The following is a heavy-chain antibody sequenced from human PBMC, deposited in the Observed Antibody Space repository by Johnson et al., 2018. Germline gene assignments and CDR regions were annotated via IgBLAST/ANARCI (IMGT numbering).Heavy chain of an antibody. Sequence: VQLVESGGGVVQPGRSLRLSCAASGFTFSSYGMHWVRQAPGKGLEWVAVISYDGSNKYYADSVKGRFTISRDNSKNTLYLQMNSLRAEDTAVYYCAKGWITIFGVVIKRHNGFDPWGQGTLVTVSS. CDR2: ISYDGSNK. CDR1: GFTFSSYG. CDR3: AKGWITIFGVVIKRHNGFDP. V-gene: IGHV3-30*18. D-gene: IGHD3-3*01. J-gene: IGHJ5*02.